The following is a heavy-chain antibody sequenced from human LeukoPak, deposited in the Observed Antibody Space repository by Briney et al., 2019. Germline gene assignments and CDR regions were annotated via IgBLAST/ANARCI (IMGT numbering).Heavy chain of an antibody. Sequence: QSGGSLRLSCAASGFTFSSYWMSWVRQAPGMGLQWVANIKQDGSVKTYVDSVKGRFTISRDNAKNSLYLQMNSLRGEDTAVYYCATFLEATFFDHWGQGTLVSVSS. V-gene: IGHV3-7*01. CDR2: IKQDGSVK. CDR1: GFTFSSYW. J-gene: IGHJ4*02. CDR3: ATFLEATFFDH. D-gene: IGHD1-26*01.